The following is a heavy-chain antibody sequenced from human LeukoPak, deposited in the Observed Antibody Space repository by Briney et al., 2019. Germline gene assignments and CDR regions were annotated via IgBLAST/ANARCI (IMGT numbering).Heavy chain of an antibody. V-gene: IGHV4-61*05. CDR2: IYYSGST. D-gene: IGHD2-15*01. CDR3: ARGYCSGGSCYPYYFDY. Sequence: PSETLSLTCTVSGGSISSSSYYWSWIRQPPGKGLEWIGYIYYSGSTNYNPSLKSRVTISVDTSKNQFSLKLSSVTAADTAVYYCARGYCSGGSCYPYYFDYWGQGTLVTVSS. CDR1: GGSISSSSYY. J-gene: IGHJ4*02.